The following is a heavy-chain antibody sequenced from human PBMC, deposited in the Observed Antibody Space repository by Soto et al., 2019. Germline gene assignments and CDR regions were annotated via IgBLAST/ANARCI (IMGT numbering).Heavy chain of an antibody. D-gene: IGHD1-1*01. CDR3: ARAGTNPARGNYYYGMDV. CDR1: GGTFSSYA. CDR2: IIPIFGTA. J-gene: IGHJ6*02. V-gene: IGHV1-69*13. Sequence: SVKVSCKASGGTFSSYAISWVRQAPGQGLEWMGGIIPIFGTANYAQKFQGRVTITADESTSTAYMELSSLRSEDTAVYYCARAGTNPARGNYYYGMDVWGQGTTVTVSS.